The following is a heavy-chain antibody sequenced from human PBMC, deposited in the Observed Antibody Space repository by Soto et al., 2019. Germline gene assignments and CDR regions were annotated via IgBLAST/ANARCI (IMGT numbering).Heavy chain of an antibody. CDR1: GYTFTGYY. V-gene: IGHV1-2*04. J-gene: IGHJ3*02. Sequence: ASVKVSCKASGYTFTGYYMQWVRQAPGQGLEWMGWINPKSGGTNYAQKFQGWVTMTRDTSISTAHMELSRLRSDDTAVYYCARGANLYNYGPESAFDIWGQGTMVTV. CDR2: INPKSGGT. D-gene: IGHD5-18*01. CDR3: ARGANLYNYGPESAFDI.